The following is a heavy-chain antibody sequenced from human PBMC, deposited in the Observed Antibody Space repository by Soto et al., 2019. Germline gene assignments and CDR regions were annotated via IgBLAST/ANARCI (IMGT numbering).Heavy chain of an antibody. J-gene: IGHJ4*02. CDR1: GFTFSSYG. CDR3: ARQHSGSYYFDY. V-gene: IGHV3-30*03. D-gene: IGHD1-26*01. CDR2: ISYDGSNK. Sequence: GGSLRLSCAASGFTFSSYGMHWVRQAPGKGLEWVAVISYDGSNKNYVDSVKGRFSISRDNAENSLYLQINSLRAEDTAVYYCARQHSGSYYFDYWGQGTPVTVSS.